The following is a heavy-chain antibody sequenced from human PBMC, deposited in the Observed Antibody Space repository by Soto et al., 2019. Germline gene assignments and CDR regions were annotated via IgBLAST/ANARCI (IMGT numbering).Heavy chain of an antibody. CDR2: IIPVFGRP. J-gene: IGHJ1*01. D-gene: IGHD5-12*01. CDR1: GGTFSSFG. CDR3: AREGSGYNF. V-gene: IGHV1-69*13. Sequence: GASVKVSCKGSGGTFSSFGISWVRQAPGQGLEWMGGIIPVFGRPNYAQRFRGRLTITADESTNTCYMELIDLESEDTAVYYCAREGSGYNFWGQGTQVTVSS.